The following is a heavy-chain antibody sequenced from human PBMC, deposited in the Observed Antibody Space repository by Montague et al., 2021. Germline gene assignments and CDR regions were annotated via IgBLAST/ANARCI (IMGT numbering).Heavy chain of an antibody. CDR2: ITSTSRTI. J-gene: IGHJ6*02. CDR1: GFTFSSYA. CDR3: AREDYFDSVNYYYYGMDV. D-gene: IGHD3-10*01. V-gene: IGHV3-48*02. Sequence: SLRLSCSASGFTFSSYAMNWVRQAPGKGLEWVSYITSTSRTIYYADSVKGRFTIPRDNAKNSLYLQMNSLRDDDTAVYYCAREDYFDSVNYYYYGMDVWGQGTTVTVS.